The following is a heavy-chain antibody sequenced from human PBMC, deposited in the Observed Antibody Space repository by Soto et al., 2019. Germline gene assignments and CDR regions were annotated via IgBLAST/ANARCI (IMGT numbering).Heavy chain of an antibody. V-gene: IGHV4-34*01. CDR1: GGSFSGYY. D-gene: IGHD3-22*01. CDR2: INHSGST. J-gene: IGHJ4*02. Sequence: LSLTCAVYGGSFSGYYWSWIRQPPGKGLEWIGEINHSGSTNYNPSLKSRVTISVDTSKNQFSLKLSSVTAADTAVYYCARAAPYYYDSSGYLGYWGQGTLVTVSS. CDR3: ARAAPYYYDSSGYLGY.